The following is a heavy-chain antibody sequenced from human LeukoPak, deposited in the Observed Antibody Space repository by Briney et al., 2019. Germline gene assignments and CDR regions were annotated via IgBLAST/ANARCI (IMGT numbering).Heavy chain of an antibody. CDR2: IGTAGDT. Sequence: GGSLRLSCAASGFTFSSYDMHWVRQATGKGLEWVSAIGTAGDTYYPGSVKGRFTISRENAKNSLYLQMNSLRAEDTAVYYCAITNLRRVAGTHWGQGTLVTVSS. D-gene: IGHD6-19*01. J-gene: IGHJ4*02. CDR3: AITNLRRVAGTH. CDR1: GFTFSSYD. V-gene: IGHV3-13*01.